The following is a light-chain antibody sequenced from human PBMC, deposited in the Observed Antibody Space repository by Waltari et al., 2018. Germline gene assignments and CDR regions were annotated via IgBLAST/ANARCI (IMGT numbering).Light chain of an antibody. CDR1: QSVSSS. Sequence: EIVLTQSPATLSLSPGESATLSCRASQSVSSSFARYQQKPGQAPRLLIYSASNRATGIPARFSGSGSGTDFTLTISNLEPEDFAVYYCQQRSNWPLTFGGGTKVEIK. V-gene: IGKV3-11*01. J-gene: IGKJ4*01. CDR3: QQRSNWPLT. CDR2: SAS.